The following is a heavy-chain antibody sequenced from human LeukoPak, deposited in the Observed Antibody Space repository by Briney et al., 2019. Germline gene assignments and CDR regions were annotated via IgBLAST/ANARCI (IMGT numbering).Heavy chain of an antibody. V-gene: IGHV3-23*01. CDR2: ISGSGGST. D-gene: IGHD3-16*01. CDR1: GFTFRNAW. J-gene: IGHJ4*02. CDR3: AKGGGVSS. Sequence: GGSLRLSCAASGFTFRNAWMNWVRQAPGKGLEWVSAISGSGGSTYYADSVKGRFTISRDNSKNTLYLQMNSLRAEDTAVYYCAKGGGVSSWGQGTLVTVSS.